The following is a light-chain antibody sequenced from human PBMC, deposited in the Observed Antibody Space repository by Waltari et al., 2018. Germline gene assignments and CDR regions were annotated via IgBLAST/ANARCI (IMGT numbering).Light chain of an antibody. CDR1: SSDVGNYQV. CDR3: SSFARTGDI. J-gene: IGLJ2*01. CDR2: EDI. Sequence: QSALAQPAAVSGSPGQSITISCTGPSSDVGNYQVVSWYQHHPGKAPKLIIYEDIRRPSGVSDRFSGSKSGNMASLKISGLQAEDEATYYCSSFARTGDIFAGGTKLTVL. V-gene: IGLV2-23*01.